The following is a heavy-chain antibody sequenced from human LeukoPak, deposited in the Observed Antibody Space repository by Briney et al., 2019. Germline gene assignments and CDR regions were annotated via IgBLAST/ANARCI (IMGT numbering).Heavy chain of an antibody. D-gene: IGHD2-8*01. CDR2: ISSSSSTI. CDR1: GFTFSSYS. Sequence: PGGSLRLSCAASGFTFSSYSMNWVRQAPGKGLEWVSYISSSSSTIYYADSVKGRFTISRGNAKNSLYLQMNSLRAEDTAVYYCARYTDYWGQGTLVTVSS. J-gene: IGHJ4*02. CDR3: ARYTDY. V-gene: IGHV3-48*01.